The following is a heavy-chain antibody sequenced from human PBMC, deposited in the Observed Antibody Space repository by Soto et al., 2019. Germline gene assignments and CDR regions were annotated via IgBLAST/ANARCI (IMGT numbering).Heavy chain of an antibody. CDR3: AREDDYYYYYMDV. Sequence: GALRLSCAASGFTFSSYSMNWVRQAPGKGLEWVSYISSSSSTIYYADSVKGRFTISRDNAKNSLYLQMNSLRAEDTAVYYCAREDDYYYYYMDVWGKGTTVTVSS. CDR1: GFTFSSYS. V-gene: IGHV3-48*01. CDR2: ISSSSSTI. J-gene: IGHJ6*03.